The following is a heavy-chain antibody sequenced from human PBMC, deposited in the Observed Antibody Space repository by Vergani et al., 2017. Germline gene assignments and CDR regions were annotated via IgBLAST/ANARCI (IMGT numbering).Heavy chain of an antibody. CDR3: TRDTRDTPSSLDY. J-gene: IGHJ4*02. D-gene: IGHD5-24*01. CDR2: ISSSSSYI. V-gene: IGHV3-21*01. Sequence: EVQLVESGGGLVKRGGSLRLSCAASGFTFSSYSMNWVRQAPGKGLESVSSISSSSSYIHYSDSLKGRFTISRDNAKRSLYLQMNSLRGDDTAIYYCTRDTRDTPSSLDYWGQGTLVTVSS. CDR1: GFTFSSYS.